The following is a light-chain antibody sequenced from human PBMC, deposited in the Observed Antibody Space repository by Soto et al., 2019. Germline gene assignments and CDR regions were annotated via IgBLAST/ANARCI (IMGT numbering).Light chain of an antibody. Sequence: DIVMTKSPDSLAVSLGERATINCKSSQSILYSSNNKNYLAWYQQKPGQPPKLLIYWASTRESGVPDRFSGSGSGTAFSLTISSLQAEDVAVYFCQQYQWTRFTFGPGTKVDIK. CDR2: WAS. J-gene: IGKJ3*01. CDR1: QSILYSSNNKNY. V-gene: IGKV4-1*01. CDR3: QQYQWTRFT.